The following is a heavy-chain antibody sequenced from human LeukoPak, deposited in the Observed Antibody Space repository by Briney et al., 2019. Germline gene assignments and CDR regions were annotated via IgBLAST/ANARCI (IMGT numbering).Heavy chain of an antibody. CDR1: GFTFSNSA. V-gene: IGHV3-23*01. CDR3: AKGIYSSGWSYFDY. J-gene: IGHJ4*01. CDR2: LTGSGITT. Sequence: GSLRLSCAASGFTFSNSAISWVRQAPGKGLEWGSTLTGSGITTYYADSVKGRFTISRDNSKNTLYLQMNSLRAEDTAVYYCAKGIYSSGWSYFDYWGHGTLVTVSS. D-gene: IGHD6-19*01.